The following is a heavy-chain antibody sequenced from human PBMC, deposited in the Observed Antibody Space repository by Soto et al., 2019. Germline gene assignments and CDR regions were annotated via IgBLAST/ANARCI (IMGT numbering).Heavy chain of an antibody. CDR1: GYTFTSYG. Sequence: GASVKVSCKASGYTFTSYGISWVRQAPGQGLEWMGWISAYNGNTNYAQKLQGRVTMTTDTSTSTAYMELRSLRSDDTAVYYCAKDSIWSGELLYPYGGDVGAQGTRVTFS. V-gene: IGHV1-18*01. CDR2: ISAYNGNT. CDR3: AKDSIWSGELLYPYGGDV. J-gene: IGHJ6*02. D-gene: IGHD3-10*01.